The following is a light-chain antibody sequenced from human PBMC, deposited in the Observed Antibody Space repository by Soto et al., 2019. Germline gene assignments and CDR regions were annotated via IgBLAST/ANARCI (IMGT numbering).Light chain of an antibody. CDR2: KAS. CDR1: QTISSW. J-gene: IGKJ1*01. V-gene: IGKV1-5*03. CDR3: QHYNRYSEE. Sequence: DIQMTQSPSTLSGSVGDRVTITCRASQTISSWLAWYQQKPGKAPKLLIYKASTLKSGVPSRFSGSGSGTEFTLTISSLQPDDFETYYCQHYNRYSEEFGQGTKVDI.